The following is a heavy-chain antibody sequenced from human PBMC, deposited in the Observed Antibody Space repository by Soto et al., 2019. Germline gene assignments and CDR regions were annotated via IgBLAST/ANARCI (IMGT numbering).Heavy chain of an antibody. V-gene: IGHV4-34*01. Sequence: SETLSLTCAVYGGSFSGYYWSWIRQPPGKGLEWIGEINHSGSTNYNPSLKSRVTISVDTSKNQFSLKLSSVTAADTAVYYCARDYDLTYLPRGAVAGFDYWGQGTLVTVSS. CDR1: GGSFSGYY. D-gene: IGHD6-19*01. CDR3: ARDYDLTYLPRGAVAGFDY. CDR2: INHSGST. J-gene: IGHJ4*02.